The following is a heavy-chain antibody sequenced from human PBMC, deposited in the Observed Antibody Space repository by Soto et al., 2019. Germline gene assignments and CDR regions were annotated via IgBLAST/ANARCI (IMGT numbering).Heavy chain of an antibody. Sequence: SETLSLTCTVSGGSISSYYWSWIRQPPGKGLEWIGYIYYSGSTNYNPSLKSRVTISVDTSKNQFSLKLSSVTAADTAVYYCARGSRFGEYWGQGTLVTVSS. CDR1: GGSISSYY. J-gene: IGHJ4*02. D-gene: IGHD3-10*01. CDR3: ARGSRFGEY. CDR2: IYYSGST. V-gene: IGHV4-59*01.